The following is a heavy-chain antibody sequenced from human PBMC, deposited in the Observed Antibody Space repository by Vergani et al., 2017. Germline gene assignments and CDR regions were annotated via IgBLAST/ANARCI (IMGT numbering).Heavy chain of an antibody. Sequence: EVQLVQSGAEVKKPGESLKISCQGSGYSITNYWIAWVRQRPGKGLEWMGIIYAGDSDVRYSPSFQGQVTMSVDKSLSTAYLQWSSLKASDTATYYCAKTLDFSSLYSSYNWFDPWGQGTQVTGSS. D-gene: IGHD3-3*01. J-gene: IGHJ5*02. CDR3: AKTLDFSSLYSSYNWFDP. CDR2: IYAGDSDV. CDR1: GYSITNYW. V-gene: IGHV5-51*03.